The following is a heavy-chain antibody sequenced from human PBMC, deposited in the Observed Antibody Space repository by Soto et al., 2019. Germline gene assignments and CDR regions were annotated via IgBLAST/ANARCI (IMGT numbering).Heavy chain of an antibody. CDR2: IYHSGST. J-gene: IGHJ4*02. Sequence: PSETLSLTCAVSGGSISSGGYSWSWIRQPPGKGLEWIGYIYHSGSTYYNPSLKSRVTISVDRSKNQFSLKLSSVTAADTAVYYCAGGPGVARNYSGQGTLVTVSS. CDR1: GGSISSGGYS. V-gene: IGHV4-30-2*01. D-gene: IGHD5-12*01. CDR3: AGGPGVARNY.